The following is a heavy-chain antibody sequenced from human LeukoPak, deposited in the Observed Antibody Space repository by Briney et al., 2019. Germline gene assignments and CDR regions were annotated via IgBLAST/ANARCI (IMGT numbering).Heavy chain of an antibody. CDR1: GGTFSSYA. D-gene: IGHD4-23*01. CDR2: IIPIFGTA. Sequence: ASVKVSCKASGGTFSSYAISWVRQAPGQGLEWMGGIIPIFGTANYAQKFQGRVTMTRDTSTSTVYMELSSLRSEDTAVYYCAGEDYGGNSFDYWGQGTLVTVSS. J-gene: IGHJ4*02. CDR3: AGEDYGGNSFDY. V-gene: IGHV1-69*05.